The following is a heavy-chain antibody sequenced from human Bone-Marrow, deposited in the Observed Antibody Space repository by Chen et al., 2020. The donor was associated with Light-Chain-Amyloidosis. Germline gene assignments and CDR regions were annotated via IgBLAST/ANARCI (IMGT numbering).Heavy chain of an antibody. CDR2: IYYSGNT. D-gene: IGHD4-17*01. Sequence: QLQLQESGPRLVKSSGTLSLTCTVSGGSIMSSSNFWGWLRQAPGKGLEWIGSIYYSGNTYMNSSLKNRVAMSVDTSNNQFSLRLNSVTAADTAVYFCARVVPPNYGANSNSWGQGTLVIVSS. V-gene: IGHV4-39*07. J-gene: IGHJ4*02. CDR1: GGSIMSSSNF. CDR3: ARVVPPNYGANSNS.